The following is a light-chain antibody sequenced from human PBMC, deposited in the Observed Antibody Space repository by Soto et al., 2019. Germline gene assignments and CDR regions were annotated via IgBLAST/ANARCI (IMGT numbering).Light chain of an antibody. CDR3: QQYNSYSMYT. J-gene: IGKJ2*01. CDR2: KAS. CDR1: QFMSVW. Sequence: DIQMTQSPSTLSASVGDRVTITCRASQFMSVWLAWYQQKPGTAPKLLIYKASSLESGVPTRFSGSGSGTEFTLTISSLQPDDSATYYCQQYNSYSMYTFGQGTKLEIK. V-gene: IGKV1-5*03.